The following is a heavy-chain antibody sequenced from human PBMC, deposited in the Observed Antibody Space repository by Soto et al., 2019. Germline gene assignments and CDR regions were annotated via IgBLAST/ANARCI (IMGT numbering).Heavy chain of an antibody. CDR3: AREKISCGIDV. J-gene: IGHJ6*02. CDR1: GYTFTSYD. V-gene: IGHV1-8*01. CDR2: MNPNSVNK. Sequence: QVQLVQSGAEVKKPGASVKVSCKASGYTFTSYDINWVRQATGQGLEWMGWMNPNSVNKGYAQKCQGRSTMTRNTSISTAYMELSSLRSEDTAVYYWAREKISCGIDVWGQGTTVTVSS.